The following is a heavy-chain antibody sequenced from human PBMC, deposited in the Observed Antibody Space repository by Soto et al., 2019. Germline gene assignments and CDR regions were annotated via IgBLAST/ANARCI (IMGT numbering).Heavy chain of an antibody. CDR1: GRSISSGGYY. Sequence: PSETLSLTCSVSGRSISSGGYYWSWIRQQPGKGLEWIGYIYYSGSTYYNPSLKSRVTISVDTSKNQFSLKLSSVTAADTAVYYCARWNRWGPAAIRRLNYYYYYGMDVWRQGNTVIVSS. CDR3: ARWNRWGPAAIRRLNYYYYYGMDV. CDR2: IYYSGST. V-gene: IGHV4-31*03. J-gene: IGHJ6*02. D-gene: IGHD2-2*02.